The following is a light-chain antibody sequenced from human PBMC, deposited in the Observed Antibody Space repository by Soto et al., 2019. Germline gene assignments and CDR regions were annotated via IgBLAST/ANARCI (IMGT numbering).Light chain of an antibody. V-gene: IGKV3-11*01. Sequence: ESVLTQSPATLSLSPGERATLSCRASQSVSSYLAWYQQKPGQAPRLLIYDASNRATGIPARFSGSGSRTDFTLTISSLEPEDFAVYYCQQRSNWYTFGQGTKLEIK. J-gene: IGKJ2*01. CDR3: QQRSNWYT. CDR1: QSVSSY. CDR2: DAS.